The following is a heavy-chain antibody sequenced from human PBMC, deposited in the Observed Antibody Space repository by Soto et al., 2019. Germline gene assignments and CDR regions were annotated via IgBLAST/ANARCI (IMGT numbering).Heavy chain of an antibody. CDR2: IVGSGDYT. CDR3: AKLGSSNWSPHYYFDN. CDR1: GFTFDNYA. V-gene: IGHV3-23*01. Sequence: GGSLRLTCAASGFTFDNYAMGWVRQAPGKGLEWVSAIVGSGDYTYYIDSVKGRFTISRDNSKNTVNLQMNSLRAEDTAMYYCAKLGSSNWSPHYYFDNWGQGTLVTVSS. J-gene: IGHJ4*02. D-gene: IGHD4-4*01.